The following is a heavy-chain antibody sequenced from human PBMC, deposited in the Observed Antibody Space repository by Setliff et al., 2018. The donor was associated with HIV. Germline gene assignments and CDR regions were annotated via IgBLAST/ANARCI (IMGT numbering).Heavy chain of an antibody. V-gene: IGHV4-59*08. J-gene: IGHJ5*02. CDR3: ARHSGVASPNWFDP. CDR1: DGSIHSYV. Sequence: SETLSLTCAVSDGSIHSYVWSWIRQSAGKGLEWLGNVYSSVSTNFNPPLQSRVTISVDTSKNQFSLKLSSVTAADTAVYYCARHSGVASPNWFDPWGQGTLVTVSS. CDR2: VYSSVST. D-gene: IGHD3-10*01.